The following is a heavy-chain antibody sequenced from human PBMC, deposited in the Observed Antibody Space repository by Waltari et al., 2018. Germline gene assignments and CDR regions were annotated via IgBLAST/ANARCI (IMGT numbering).Heavy chain of an antibody. V-gene: IGHV3-49*04. CDR2: IRKKALGATT. Sequence: ESGGGLVQTGRSLRLSCDTSGFSLGDYGMTWVRQAPHKRLECVGYIRKKALGATTEFAASVKGRFSLSRDDSKGSIYLQMNSLTADDTAIYYCTSDIAAAGFDYWGQGISVTVSS. D-gene: IGHD6-13*01. CDR3: TSDIAAAGFDY. CDR1: GFSLGDYG. J-gene: IGHJ4*02.